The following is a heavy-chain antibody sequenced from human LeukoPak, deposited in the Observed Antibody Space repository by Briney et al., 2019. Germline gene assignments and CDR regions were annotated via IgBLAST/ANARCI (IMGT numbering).Heavy chain of an antibody. CDR2: ISSSGSTI. V-gene: IGHV3-48*03. J-gene: IGHJ6*04. Sequence: GGSLRLSCAASGFTFSSYEMNWVRQAPGKGLEWVSYISSSGSTIYYADPVKGRFTISRDNAKNSLYLQMNSLRAEDTSVYYCAELGITMIGGVWGKGTTVTISS. CDR1: GFTFSSYE. D-gene: IGHD3-10*02. CDR3: AELGITMIGGV.